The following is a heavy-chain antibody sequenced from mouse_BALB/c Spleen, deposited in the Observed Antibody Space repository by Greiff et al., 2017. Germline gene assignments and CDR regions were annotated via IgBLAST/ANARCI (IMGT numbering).Heavy chain of an antibody. Sequence: EVQLQQSGAELVKPGASVKLSCTASGFNIKDTYMHWVKQRPEQGLEWIGRIDPANGNTKYDPKFQGKATITADTSSNTAYLQLSSLTSEDTAVYYCARPTVRDAMDYWGQGTSVTVSS. J-gene: IGHJ4*01. CDR2: IDPANGNT. CDR1: GFNIKDTY. V-gene: IGHV14-3*02. CDR3: ARPTVRDAMDY. D-gene: IGHD1-1*01.